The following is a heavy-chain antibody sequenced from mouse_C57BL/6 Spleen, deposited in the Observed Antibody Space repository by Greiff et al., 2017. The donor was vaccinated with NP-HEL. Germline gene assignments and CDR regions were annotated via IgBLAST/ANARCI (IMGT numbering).Heavy chain of an antibody. D-gene: IGHD1-1*01. Sequence: VQLQQSGPELVKPGASVKISCKASGYTFTDYYMNWVKQSHGKSLEWIGDINPNNGGTSYNQKFKGKATLTVDKSSSTAYMELRSLTSEDSAVYYCARSITTGDWYFDVWGTGTTVTVSS. CDR3: ARSITTGDWYFDV. CDR1: GYTFTDYY. J-gene: IGHJ1*03. CDR2: INPNNGGT. V-gene: IGHV1-26*01.